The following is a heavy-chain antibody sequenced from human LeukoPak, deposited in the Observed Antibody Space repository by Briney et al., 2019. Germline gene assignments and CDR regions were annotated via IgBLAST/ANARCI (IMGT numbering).Heavy chain of an antibody. V-gene: IGHV3-23*01. CDR2: ISGSGGST. CDR3: VGSDYFHY. Sequence: GGSLRLSCAASGFTFSGYVMTWVRQPPGKGLQWVADISGSGGSTYYADSVKGRFSISRDNSKNTLYLQLDSLRAEDTAVYYCVGSDYFHYWGQGALVTVSS. J-gene: IGHJ4*02. CDR1: GFTFSGYV.